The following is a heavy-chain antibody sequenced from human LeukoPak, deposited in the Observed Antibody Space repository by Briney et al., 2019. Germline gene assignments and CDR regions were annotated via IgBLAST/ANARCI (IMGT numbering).Heavy chain of an antibody. Sequence: KPSETLSLTCTVSGGSISSSDYYWSWIRQPPGKGLEWIGEINHSGSTNYNPSLKSRVTISVDTSKNQFSLKLSSVTAADTAVYYCARGRKDIVVVPAAIFGYWGQGTLVTVSS. D-gene: IGHD2-2*01. CDR2: INHSGST. V-gene: IGHV4-39*07. CDR3: ARGRKDIVVVPAAIFGY. CDR1: GGSISSSDYY. J-gene: IGHJ4*02.